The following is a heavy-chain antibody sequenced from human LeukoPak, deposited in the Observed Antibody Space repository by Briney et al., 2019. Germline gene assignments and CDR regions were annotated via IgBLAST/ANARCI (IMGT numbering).Heavy chain of an antibody. D-gene: IGHD4-17*01. V-gene: IGHV3-74*01. J-gene: IGHJ4*02. CDR1: GFTFSSYW. Sequence: GGSLRLSCAASGFTFSSYWMHWVRQAPGKGLVWVSRINSDGSSTSYADSVKGRFTISRDNAKNTLYLQMNSLRAEDTAVYYCARGTTVTKGAGWGQGTLVTVSS. CDR2: INSDGSST. CDR3: ARGTTVTKGAG.